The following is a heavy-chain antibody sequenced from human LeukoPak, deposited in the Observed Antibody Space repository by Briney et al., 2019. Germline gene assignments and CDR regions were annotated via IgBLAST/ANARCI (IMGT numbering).Heavy chain of an antibody. CDR3: ARDRDSNYLYYYMDV. Sequence: GGSLRLSCAASGFTVSSNYMSWVRQAPGKGMEWVSYISSSGSTIYYADSVKGRFTISRDNAKNSLYLQMNSLRAEDTAVYYCARDRDSNYLYYYMDVWGKGTTVTVSS. CDR2: ISSSGSTI. CDR1: GFTVSSNY. J-gene: IGHJ6*03. D-gene: IGHD4-11*01. V-gene: IGHV3-11*04.